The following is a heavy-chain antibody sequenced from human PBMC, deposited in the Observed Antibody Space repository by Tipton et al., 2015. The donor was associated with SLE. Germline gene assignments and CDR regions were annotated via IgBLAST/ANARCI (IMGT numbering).Heavy chain of an antibody. D-gene: IGHD2-15*01. CDR3: AKAKGYCSGGRCYSEDY. J-gene: IGHJ4*02. CDR2: ISGGGGST. V-gene: IGHV3-23*01. CDR1: GFTFRTYA. Sequence: GSLRLSCAASGFTFRTYAMAWVRQSPGKGLEWVSLISGGGGSTHYADSVRGRFTISRDNSKNTLYLQMNSLRAEDTAVYYCAKAKGYCSGGRCYSEDYWGQGILVTVSS.